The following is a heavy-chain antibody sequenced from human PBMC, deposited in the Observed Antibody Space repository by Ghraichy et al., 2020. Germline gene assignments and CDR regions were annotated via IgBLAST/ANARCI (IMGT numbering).Heavy chain of an antibody. CDR3: SRDSESTGGNLIFHY. D-gene: IGHD4-23*01. J-gene: IGHJ4*02. CDR1: GFTFSNFA. V-gene: IGHV3-48*02. Sequence: GGSLRLSCAASGFTFSNFALNWVRQAPGKGLEWISYIRTGSDIYYADSVKGRFTISRDNAKNSLYLQMNSLRDEDTALYYCSRDSESTGGNLIFHYWGQGTLVTVSS. CDR2: IRTGSDI.